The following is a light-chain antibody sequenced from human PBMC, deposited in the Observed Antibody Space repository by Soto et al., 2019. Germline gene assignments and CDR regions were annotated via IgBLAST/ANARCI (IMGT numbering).Light chain of an antibody. J-gene: IGLJ2*01. CDR1: SSNIGAGYD. CDR2: GNS. V-gene: IGLV1-40*01. CDR3: QSYDSSLSVHVV. Sequence: QSVLTQPPSVSEAPGQRVTISCTGSSSNIGAGYDVHWYQQLPGTAPKLLIYGNSNRPSGVPDRFSGSKSGTSASLAITGLQAEDEADYYCQSYDSSLSVHVVFGGETKLTVL.